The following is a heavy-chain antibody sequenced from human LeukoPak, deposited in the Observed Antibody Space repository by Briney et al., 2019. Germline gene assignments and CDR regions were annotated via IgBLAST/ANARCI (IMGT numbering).Heavy chain of an antibody. D-gene: IGHD5-12*01. CDR2: IKEDGSRE. Sequence: PGGSLRLSCAASGFTFSTYWMTWVRQAPGKGLEWVANIKEDGSREYYVDSVKGRFTISRDNAKNSLYLQMDSLTAEDTAVYYCARDSPGYGAYVSWGRGTLVSVSS. J-gene: IGHJ1*01. CDR1: GFTFSTYW. V-gene: IGHV3-7*01. CDR3: ARDSPGYGAYVS.